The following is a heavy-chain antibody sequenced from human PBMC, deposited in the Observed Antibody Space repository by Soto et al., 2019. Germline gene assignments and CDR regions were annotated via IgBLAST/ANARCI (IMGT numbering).Heavy chain of an antibody. J-gene: IGHJ4*02. D-gene: IGHD6-13*01. Sequence: EVQLVESGGGLVQPGGSLRLSCAASGFTFSSYSMNWVRQAQGKGLEWVSYISSSSSTIYYAGSVKGRFTISRDNAKNSLYLQMNSLRDEDTAVYYCARGIAAAGSPINWGQGTLVTVSS. V-gene: IGHV3-48*02. CDR3: ARGIAAAGSPIN. CDR2: ISSSSSTI. CDR1: GFTFSSYS.